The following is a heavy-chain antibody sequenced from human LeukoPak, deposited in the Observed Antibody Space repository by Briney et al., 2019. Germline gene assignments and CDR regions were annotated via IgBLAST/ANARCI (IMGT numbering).Heavy chain of an antibody. CDR1: GFTFSSYA. D-gene: IGHD5-18*01. J-gene: IGHJ4*02. V-gene: IGHV3-23*01. Sequence: PGGSLRLSCAASGFTFSSYAMSWLRQAPGKGVELVSAISGSGGSTYYVDSVKGRFTISRDNSKNTLYLQMNSLRAEETAVYYCAKVGGYSYGPNDYWGQGTLVTVSS. CDR3: AKVGGYSYGPNDY. CDR2: ISGSGGST.